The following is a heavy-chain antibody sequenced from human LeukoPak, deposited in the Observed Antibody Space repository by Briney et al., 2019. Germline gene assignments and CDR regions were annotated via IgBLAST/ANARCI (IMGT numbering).Heavy chain of an antibody. CDR2: ISSSGSTI. Sequence: GGSLRLSCAASGFTFSSYEMNWVRQAPGKGLEWVSYISSSGSTIYYADSVKGRFTISRDNAKNSLYLQMDSLRAEDTAVYYCATPLRTTVTTYYFDYWGQGTLVTVSS. CDR3: ATPLRTTVTTYYFDY. D-gene: IGHD4-17*01. J-gene: IGHJ4*02. V-gene: IGHV3-48*03. CDR1: GFTFSSYE.